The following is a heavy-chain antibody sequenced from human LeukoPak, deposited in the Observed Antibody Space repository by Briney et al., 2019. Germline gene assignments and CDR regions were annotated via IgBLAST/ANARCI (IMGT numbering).Heavy chain of an antibody. D-gene: IGHD6-25*01. J-gene: IGHJ4*02. CDR1: GFTFSNYW. Sequence: GGSLRLSCAASGFTFSNYWMTWVRQAPGKGLEWVANIKQDGSEKYYVDSVKGRFTISRDNAKNSLYLQMNNLRVEDTAVYYCARSTNGGCWGRGTLVTVSS. CDR3: ARSTNGGC. V-gene: IGHV3-7*01. CDR2: IKQDGSEK.